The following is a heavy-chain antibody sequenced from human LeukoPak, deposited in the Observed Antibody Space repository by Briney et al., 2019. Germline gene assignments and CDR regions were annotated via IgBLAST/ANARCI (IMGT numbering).Heavy chain of an antibody. CDR2: IYYSGST. CDR1: GGSISSYY. CDR3: ARGGYWIKNWFDP. V-gene: IGHV4-59*01. Sequence: SETLSLTCTVSGGSISSYYWSWIRQPPGKGLEWIGYIYYSGSTNYNPSLKSRVTISVDTSKNQFSLKLSSVTAAATAVYYCARGGYWIKNWFDPWGQGTLVTVYS. D-gene: IGHD5-18*01. J-gene: IGHJ5*02.